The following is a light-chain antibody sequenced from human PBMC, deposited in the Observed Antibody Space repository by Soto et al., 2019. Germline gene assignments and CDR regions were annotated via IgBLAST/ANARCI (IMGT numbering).Light chain of an antibody. CDR1: QVITND. Sequence: IQMTRSPSSLSASVGYSLSITCRASQVITNDLGWYQQKPGKAPKRLIYAASTLQSGVPSRFSGSGSGTEFTLTISSLQPEDVATYYCLQLNTYPWTFGQGTKVEIK. V-gene: IGKV1-17*01. J-gene: IGKJ1*01. CDR3: LQLNTYPWT. CDR2: AAS.